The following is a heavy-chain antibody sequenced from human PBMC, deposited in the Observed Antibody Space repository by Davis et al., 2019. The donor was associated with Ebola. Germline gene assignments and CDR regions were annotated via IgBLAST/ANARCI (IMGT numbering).Heavy chain of an antibody. D-gene: IGHD2-21*01. V-gene: IGHV4-59*11. CDR3: SRFGEGAY. CDR1: GVSISRHY. J-gene: IGHJ4*02. Sequence: PSETLSLTCTVSGVSISRHYWSWIRQPPGKRLEWIGSIYYTGSAYYNSSLNSRVTISLDTSKNQFSLNLSSVTAADTAVYFCSRFGEGAYWGQGTLVTVSS. CDR2: IYYTGSA.